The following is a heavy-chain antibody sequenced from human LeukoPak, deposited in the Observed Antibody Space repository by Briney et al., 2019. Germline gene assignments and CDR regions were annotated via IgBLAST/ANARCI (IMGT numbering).Heavy chain of an antibody. J-gene: IGHJ3*02. CDR2: INPNSGGT. CDR1: GYTFTGYY. Sequence: ASVKVSCKASGYTFTGYYMHWVRQAPGQRLEWMGWINPNSGGTNYAQKFQGRVTMTRDTSISTAYMELSRLRSDDTAVYYCARDIVVVPAADDAFDIWGQGTMVTVSS. D-gene: IGHD2-2*01. CDR3: ARDIVVVPAADDAFDI. V-gene: IGHV1-2*02.